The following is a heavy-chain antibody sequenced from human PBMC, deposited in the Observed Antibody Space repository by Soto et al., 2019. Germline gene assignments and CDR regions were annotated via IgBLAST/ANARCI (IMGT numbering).Heavy chain of an antibody. Sequence: PGGSLRLSCAASGFTFSSYAMHWVRQAPGKGLEWVAVISYDGSNKYYTDSVKGRFTISRDNSKNTLYLQMNSLRGEDTALYYCERDKRGFSGMDVWGQGTTVTVSS. J-gene: IGHJ6*02. CDR1: GFTFSSYA. V-gene: IGHV3-30-3*01. CDR2: ISYDGSNK. D-gene: IGHD1-1*01. CDR3: ERDKRGFSGMDV.